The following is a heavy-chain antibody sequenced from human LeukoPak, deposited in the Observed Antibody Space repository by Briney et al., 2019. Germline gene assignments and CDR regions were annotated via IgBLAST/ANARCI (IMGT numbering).Heavy chain of an antibody. V-gene: IGHV4-39*07. J-gene: IGHJ3*02. CDR1: GGSISSSSYSSSYY. Sequence: SETLSLTCTVSGGSISSSSYSSSYYWGWIRQPPGKGLEWIGSIYYSGSTYYNPSLKSRVTISVDTSKNQFSLKLSSVTAADTAVYYCARVLGSQTGDDAFDIWGQGTMVTVSS. CDR2: IYYSGST. D-gene: IGHD1-26*01. CDR3: ARVLGSQTGDDAFDI.